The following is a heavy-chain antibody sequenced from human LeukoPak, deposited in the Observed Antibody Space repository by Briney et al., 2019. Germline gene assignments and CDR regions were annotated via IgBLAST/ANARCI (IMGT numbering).Heavy chain of an antibody. D-gene: IGHD5-18*01. CDR3: ARAGYSYGYNGYYYYMDV. CDR2: IIPIFGTA. J-gene: IGHJ6*03. V-gene: IGHV1-69*05. Sequence: SVKVSCKASGGTFSSYAISWVRQAPGQGLEWMGRIIPIFGTANYAQKFQGRVTITTDESTSTAYMELSSLRSEDTAVYYRARAGYSYGYNGYYYYMDVWGKGTTVTVSS. CDR1: GGTFSSYA.